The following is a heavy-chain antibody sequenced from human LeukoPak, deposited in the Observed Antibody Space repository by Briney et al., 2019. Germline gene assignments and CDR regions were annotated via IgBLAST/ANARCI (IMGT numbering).Heavy chain of an antibody. V-gene: IGHV1-2*02. CDR3: ARLITMIEQGNYYYYYYMDV. D-gene: IGHD3-22*01. Sequence: ASVKVSCKASGYTFTVSDIHWVRQAPGPGMQWMGWIKPISGETRYTQEFQGRVTMTTDTSISTAYMELSRLTSDDTAVYYCARLITMIEQGNYYYYYYMDVWGKGTAVTVSS. CDR2: IKPISGET. CDR1: GYTFTVSD. J-gene: IGHJ6*03.